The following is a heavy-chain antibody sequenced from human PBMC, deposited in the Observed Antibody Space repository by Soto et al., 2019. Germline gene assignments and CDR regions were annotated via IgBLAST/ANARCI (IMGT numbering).Heavy chain of an antibody. V-gene: IGHV1-3*04. J-gene: IGHJ4*02. CDR1: GYTFSTFH. D-gene: IGHD5-12*01. CDR3: ARDTMRLRLSPLASKAFDY. Sequence: ASVKVSCKASGYTFSTFHMRWVRQAPGQRLEWMGWINTVNGDTKYSQKTQGRVTISRDTSTSTAYMELRSLRSDDTAVYYCARDTMRLRLSPLASKAFDYWGQGTLVTVSS. CDR2: INTVNGDT.